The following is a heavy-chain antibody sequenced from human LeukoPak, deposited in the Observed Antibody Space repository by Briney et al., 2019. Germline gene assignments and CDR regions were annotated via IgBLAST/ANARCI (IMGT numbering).Heavy chain of an antibody. D-gene: IGHD2-21*02. J-gene: IGHJ4*02. V-gene: IGHV3-7*01. CDR1: EFTFSTYA. CDR3: ANHAVTCGGDCYWYYFDY. CDR2: IKQDGSEK. Sequence: GGSLRLSCAASEFTFSTYAMHWVRQAPGKGLEWVANIKQDGSEKYYVDSVKGRFTISRDNAKNSLYLQMNSLRAEDTAVYYCANHAVTCGGDCYWYYFDYWGQGTLVTVSS.